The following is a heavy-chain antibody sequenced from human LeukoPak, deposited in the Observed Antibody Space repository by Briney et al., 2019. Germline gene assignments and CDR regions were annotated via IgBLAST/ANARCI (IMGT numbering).Heavy chain of an antibody. CDR3: ARHSSVLPFDY. V-gene: IGHV4-39*01. CDR2: IYYSAST. Sequence: SETLSLTCTVSGGSLSTSSYYWGCIRRPPGKGLEWIGSIYYSASTFYNPSLKSRVTIFVDTSRNQFSLKLSSVTAADTAVYYCARHSSVLPFDYWGQGTLVAVSS. D-gene: IGHD3-10*01. J-gene: IGHJ4*02. CDR1: GGSLSTSSYY.